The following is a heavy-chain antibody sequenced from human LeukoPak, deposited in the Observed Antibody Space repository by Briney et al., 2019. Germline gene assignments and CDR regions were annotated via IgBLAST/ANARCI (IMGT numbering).Heavy chain of an antibody. J-gene: IGHJ4*02. D-gene: IGHD3-10*01. CDR2: IYYSGST. Sequence: SEALSLTCTVSGGSISSYYWSWIRQPPGKGLEWIGYIYYSGSTNYNPSLKSRVTISVDTSKNQFSLKLSSVTAADTAVYYCARRITMVRGAYFDYWGQGTLVTVSS. V-gene: IGHV4-59*08. CDR3: ARRITMVRGAYFDY. CDR1: GGSISSYY.